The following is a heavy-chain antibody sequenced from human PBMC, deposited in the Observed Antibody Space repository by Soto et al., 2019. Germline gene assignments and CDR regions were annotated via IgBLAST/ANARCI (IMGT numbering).Heavy chain of an antibody. CDR1: GFTFSSYG. CDR3: AKDFGVGSRAVYGMDV. V-gene: IGHV3-30*18. D-gene: IGHD3-3*01. CDR2: ISYDGSNK. Sequence: GGSLRLSCAASGFTFSSYGMHWVRQAPGKGLEWVAVISYDGSNKYYADSVKGRFTISRDNSKNTLYLQMNSLRAEDTAVYYCAKDFGVGSRAVYGMDVWGQGTTVTVSS. J-gene: IGHJ6*02.